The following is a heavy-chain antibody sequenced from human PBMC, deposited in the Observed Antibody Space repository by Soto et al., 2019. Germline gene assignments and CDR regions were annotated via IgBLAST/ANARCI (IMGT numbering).Heavy chain of an antibody. CDR1: GYTFTGYY. CDR3: AVRGPNYYYYGMDV. J-gene: IGHJ6*02. D-gene: IGHD3-10*01. V-gene: IGHV1-2*04. Sequence: ASVKVSCKASGYTFTGYYMHWVRQAPGQGLEWMGWINPNSGGTNYAQKYQGWVTMTRDTSISTAYMELSRLRSDDTAVYYCAVRGPNYYYYGMDVWGQGTTVIVSS. CDR2: INPNSGGT.